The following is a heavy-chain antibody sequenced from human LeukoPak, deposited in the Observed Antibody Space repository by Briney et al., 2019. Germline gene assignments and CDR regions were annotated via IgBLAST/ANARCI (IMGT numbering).Heavy chain of an antibody. CDR1: GYTFTNYG. Sequence: GASVKVSCKASGYTFTNYGINWVRQAPGQGLEWMGWISGYNGNTNYAQKLQGRVTMTTDTSTSTAYMELRSLRSDDTAVYYCARTIWYYFDYWGQGTLVTVSS. D-gene: IGHD2-8*02. J-gene: IGHJ4*02. CDR2: ISGYNGNT. CDR3: ARTIWYYFDY. V-gene: IGHV1-18*01.